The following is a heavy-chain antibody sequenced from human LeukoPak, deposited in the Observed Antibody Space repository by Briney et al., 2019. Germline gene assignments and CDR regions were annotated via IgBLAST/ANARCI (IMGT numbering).Heavy chain of an antibody. D-gene: IGHD6-13*01. V-gene: IGHV4-34*01. Sequence: SETLSLTCAVYGGSFSGYYWSWIRQPPGKGLEWIGEINHSGGTIYNPSLKSRVTISVDTSEKQFSLKLRSVTAADTAVYYCARGAEMYSSTWYYDDWGQGTLVTVSS. CDR1: GGSFSGYY. CDR3: ARGAEMYSSTWYYDD. J-gene: IGHJ4*02. CDR2: INHSGGT.